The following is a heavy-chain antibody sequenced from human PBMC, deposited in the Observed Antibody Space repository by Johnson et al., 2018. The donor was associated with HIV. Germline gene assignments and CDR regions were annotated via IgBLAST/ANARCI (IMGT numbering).Heavy chain of an antibody. V-gene: IGHV3-7*05. J-gene: IGHJ3*02. CDR2: IKEDGSEK. CDR1: GFTFSDYY. D-gene: IGHD1-26*01. CDR3: ARGGTFYHLDI. Sequence: VQLVESGGGLVKPGGSLRLSCAASGFTFSDYYMSWIRQAPGKGLEWVANIKEDGSEKYYVDSVRGRFTISRDNAKNTLYLQMDSLRVEDPAVYYCARGGTFYHLDIWGQGTMVTVSS.